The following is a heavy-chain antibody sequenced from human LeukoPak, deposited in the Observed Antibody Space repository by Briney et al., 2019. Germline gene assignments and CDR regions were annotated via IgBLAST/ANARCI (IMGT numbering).Heavy chain of an antibody. CDR2: ISYDGSNK. V-gene: IGHV3-30*18. D-gene: IGHD3-9*01. Sequence: GGSLRLSCAASGFTFDDYAMHWVRQAPGKGLEWVAVISYDGSNKYYADSVKGRFTISRDNSKNTLYLQMNSLRAEDTAVYYCAKGDILTGYYVYYFDYWGQGTLVTVSS. CDR1: GFTFDDYA. J-gene: IGHJ4*02. CDR3: AKGDILTGYYVYYFDY.